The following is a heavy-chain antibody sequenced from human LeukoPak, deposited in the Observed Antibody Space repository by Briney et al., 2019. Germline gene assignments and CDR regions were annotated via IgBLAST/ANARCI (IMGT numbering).Heavy chain of an antibody. CDR3: ARHIYGASVAFDI. J-gene: IGHJ3*02. V-gene: IGHV4-59*08. CDR2: IYFSGST. D-gene: IGHD4-17*01. CDR1: GGSISGYY. Sequence: PSETLSLTCAVSGGSISGYYWSWIRQPPGKGLEWVGYIYFSGSTNYNPYLKSRVIVSVDTSTNQFSLRLSSVTAADSALYFCARHIYGASVAFDIWGQGTMVTISS.